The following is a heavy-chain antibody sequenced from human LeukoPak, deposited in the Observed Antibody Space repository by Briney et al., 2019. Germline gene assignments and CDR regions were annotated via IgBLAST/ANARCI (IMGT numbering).Heavy chain of an antibody. V-gene: IGHV3-23*01. CDR1: AVSSSSYA. D-gene: IGHD2-21*02. CDR2: LSVSGDGT. J-gene: IGHJ4*02. CDR3: AEEWLVRNNVDCAVDY. Sequence: PVGSPRLFSAASAVSSSSYAISCGHHAPGGGGEGVSSLSVSGDGTYSAHSGRGRFTISRATSKNPLDLHIDGRRAEDTVVYYLAEEWLVRNNVDCAVDYWGQGTMVTVSS.